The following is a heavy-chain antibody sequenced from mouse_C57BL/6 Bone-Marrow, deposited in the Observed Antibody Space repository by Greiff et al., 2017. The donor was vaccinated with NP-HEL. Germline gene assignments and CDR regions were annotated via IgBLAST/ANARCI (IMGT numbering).Heavy chain of an antibody. Sequence: EVKLMESGGDLVKPGGSLKLSCAASGFTFSSYGMSWVRQTPDKRLEWVATISSGGSYTYYPDSVKGRFTISRDNAKNTLYLQMSSLKSEDTAMYYCARHGGYYAMDYWGQGTSVTVSS. V-gene: IGHV5-6*01. CDR3: ARHGGYYAMDY. J-gene: IGHJ4*01. CDR2: ISSGGSYT. CDR1: GFTFSSYG.